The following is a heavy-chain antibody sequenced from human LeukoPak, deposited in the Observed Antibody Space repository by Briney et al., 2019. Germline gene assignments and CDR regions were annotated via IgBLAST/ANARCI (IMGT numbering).Heavy chain of an antibody. CDR1: GGSISSSSYY. V-gene: IGHV4-39*01. Sequence: SETLSLTCTVSGGSISSSSYYWGWIRQPPGKGLEWIGSIYYSGSTYYNPSLKSRVTISVDTSKNQFSLKLSSVTAADTAVYYCARLSGFAFDPWGQGTLVTVSS. CDR3: ARLSGFAFDP. D-gene: IGHD5-12*01. CDR2: IYYSGST. J-gene: IGHJ5*02.